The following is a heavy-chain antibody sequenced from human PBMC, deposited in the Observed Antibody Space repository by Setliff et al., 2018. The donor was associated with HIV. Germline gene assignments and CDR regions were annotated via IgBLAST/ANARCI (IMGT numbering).Heavy chain of an antibody. J-gene: IGHJ6*03. V-gene: IGHV1-18*04. D-gene: IGHD3-10*01. CDR1: GYTFTKYG. CDR2: IGADNGNT. CDR3: AREGLWFGDRGYFMDV. Sequence: ASVKVSCKASGYTFTKYGIIWVRQAPGQGLEWMGWIGADNGNTNYAQKFQGRVTMTTDTSTSTVYMELGSLISDDTAVYYCAREGLWFGDRGYFMDVWGKGTAVTFSS.